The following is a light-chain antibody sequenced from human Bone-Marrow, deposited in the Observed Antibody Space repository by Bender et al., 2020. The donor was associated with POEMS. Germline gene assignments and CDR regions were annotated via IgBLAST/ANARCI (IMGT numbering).Light chain of an antibody. J-gene: IGLJ1*01. CDR1: SSDVGGYNS. CDR2: DVS. V-gene: IGLV2-14*01. Sequence: QSALTQPASVSGSPGQSITISCTGTSSDVGGYNSVSWYQQHPGKAPKVMIYDVSNRPSGVSNRFSASKSGNTASLTISGLQAEDEADYYCSSSTSSSTYVFGTGTKVTVL. CDR3: SSSTSSSTYV.